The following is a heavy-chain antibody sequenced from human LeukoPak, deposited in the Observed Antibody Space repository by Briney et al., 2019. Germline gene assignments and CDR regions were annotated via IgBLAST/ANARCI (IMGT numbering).Heavy chain of an antibody. CDR3: VSFYETY. Sequence: GGSLRLSCAASGHYWKHWVRQAPGKGLVWVSHINSDGSWTSYADSVKGRFTISKDNAKNTVYLQMNSLRAEDTAVYYCVSFYETYWGRGTLVTVSS. D-gene: IGHD2/OR15-2a*01. J-gene: IGHJ4*02. V-gene: IGHV3-74*01. CDR1: GHYW. CDR2: INSDGSWT.